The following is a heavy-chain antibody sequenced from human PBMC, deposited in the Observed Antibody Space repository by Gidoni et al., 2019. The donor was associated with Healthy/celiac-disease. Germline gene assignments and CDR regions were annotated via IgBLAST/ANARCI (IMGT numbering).Heavy chain of an antibody. D-gene: IGHD6-19*01. V-gene: IGHV2-70*15. Sequence: QVTLRESGPALVKPTKTLTLTCTFSGFSLSTSGMCVSWIRPLPGKALDWLARIDWDDDKYYSTSLKTRLTIYKDTSKNQVVLTMTNMDPVDTATYYCARIPPITHSSGDWGQGTLVTVSS. CDR3: ARIPPITHSSGD. CDR2: IDWDDDK. CDR1: GFSLSTSGMC. J-gene: IGHJ4*02.